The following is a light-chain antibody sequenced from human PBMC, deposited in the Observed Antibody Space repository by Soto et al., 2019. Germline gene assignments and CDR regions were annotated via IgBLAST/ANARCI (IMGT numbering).Light chain of an antibody. J-gene: IGLJ1*01. Sequence: QSALTQPASVSGSPGQSITISCTGTSSDVGGYNYVSWYQQHPGKAPKLMIYDVSNRPSGVFNRFSGSKSGNTASLTISGLQAEDEADYYCSSYTSSSTLEGVFGTGTKLTVL. CDR3: SSYTSSSTLEGV. CDR2: DVS. CDR1: SSDVGGYNY. V-gene: IGLV2-14*01.